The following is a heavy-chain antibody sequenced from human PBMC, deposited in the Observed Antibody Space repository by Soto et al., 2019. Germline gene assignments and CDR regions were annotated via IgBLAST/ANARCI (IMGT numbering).Heavy chain of an antibody. CDR1: GYTFTDYG. J-gene: IGHJ4*02. D-gene: IGHD3-3*01. V-gene: IGHV1-18*01. CDR2: ITAFNGNT. Sequence: QVHLVQSGAEVEKPGASVKGSCKASGYTFTDYGISWVRQAPGQGLQWMGWITAFNGNTKYAQQFQGRVTMTTDTSTSTAYMELRSLESDDTAVYYCARISQSDFWSGYYYFFDYWGQGTLVTVSS. CDR3: ARISQSDFWSGYYYFFDY.